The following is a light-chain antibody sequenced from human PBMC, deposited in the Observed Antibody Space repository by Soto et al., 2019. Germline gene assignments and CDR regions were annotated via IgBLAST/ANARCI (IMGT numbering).Light chain of an antibody. J-gene: IGKJ2*01. Sequence: EIVLTQSPGTLSLSPGERATLSCRASQSVSSSYLAWYQQKPGQAPRLLIYGVSSRATGIPDRFSGSGSGTDFTLSISRLEPEDFAVYYCQQYGSSPRTFGQGTQLEIK. V-gene: IGKV3-20*01. CDR1: QSVSSSY. CDR3: QQYGSSPRT. CDR2: GVS.